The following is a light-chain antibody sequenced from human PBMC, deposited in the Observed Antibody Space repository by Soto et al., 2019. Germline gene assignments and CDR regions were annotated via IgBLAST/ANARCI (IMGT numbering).Light chain of an antibody. V-gene: IGKV3-20*01. CDR2: GAS. J-gene: IGKJ1*01. Sequence: EIVLTQSPGTLSLSLGERATLSCRASQSVSSNYLAWYQQKPGQAPRLLIYGASNRATGIPDRFSGSGSGTDFTLTISRLEPEDFAVYYCQQYGSQSWTFGQGTKVEIK. CDR1: QSVSSNY. CDR3: QQYGSQSWT.